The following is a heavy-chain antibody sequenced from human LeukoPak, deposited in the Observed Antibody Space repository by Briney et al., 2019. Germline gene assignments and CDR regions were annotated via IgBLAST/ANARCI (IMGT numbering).Heavy chain of an antibody. CDR1: GYTFTGYY. CDR2: INPNSGGT. D-gene: IGHD2-15*01. Sequence: GASVKVSCKASGYTFTGYYMHWVRQAPGQGLEWMGWINPNSGGTNYAQKFQGRVTMTRDTSISTAYMELSRLRSDDTAVYYCARVYAPPLIRYCSGGSCPSGWFDPWGQGTLVTVSS. J-gene: IGHJ5*02. V-gene: IGHV1-2*02. CDR3: ARVYAPPLIRYCSGGSCPSGWFDP.